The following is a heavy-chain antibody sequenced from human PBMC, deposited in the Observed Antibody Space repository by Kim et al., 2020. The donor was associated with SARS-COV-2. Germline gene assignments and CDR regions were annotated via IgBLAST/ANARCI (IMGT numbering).Heavy chain of an antibody. D-gene: IGHD3-10*01. CDR3: AKVPYYGSGILFYFDY. J-gene: IGHJ4*02. Sequence: GGSLRLSCAASGFTFSSYGMHWVRQAPGKGLEWVAVISYDGSNKYYADSVKGRFTISRDNSKNTLYLQMNSLRAEDTAVYYCAKVPYYGSGILFYFDYWGQETLVTVSS. V-gene: IGHV3-30*18. CDR1: GFTFSSYG. CDR2: ISYDGSNK.